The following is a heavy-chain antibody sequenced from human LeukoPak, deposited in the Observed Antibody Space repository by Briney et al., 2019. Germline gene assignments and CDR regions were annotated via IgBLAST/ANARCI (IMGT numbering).Heavy chain of an antibody. Sequence: SETLSLTCTVSGGSVSSYYWSWIRQPPGKGLEWIGYIYYSGSTNYNPSLKSRVTISVDTSKNQFSLKLSSVTAADTAVYYCARDPLYSSSSDYGMDVWGQGTTVTVSS. J-gene: IGHJ6*02. CDR2: IYYSGST. CDR3: ARDPLYSSSSDYGMDV. V-gene: IGHV4-59*02. CDR1: GGSVSSYY. D-gene: IGHD6-6*01.